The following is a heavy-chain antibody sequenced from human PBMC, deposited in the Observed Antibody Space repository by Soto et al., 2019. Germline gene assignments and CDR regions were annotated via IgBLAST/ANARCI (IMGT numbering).Heavy chain of an antibody. CDR3: ARVKGIVVVPAAPLDY. CDR2: MNPNSGNT. D-gene: IGHD2-2*01. Sequence: GASVKVSCKASGYTFTSYDINWVRQATGQGLEWMGWMNPNSGNTGYAQKFQGRVTMTRNTSISTAYMELSSLRSEDTAVYYCARVKGIVVVPAAPLDYWGQGTLVTVSS. CDR1: GYTFTSYD. J-gene: IGHJ4*02. V-gene: IGHV1-8*01.